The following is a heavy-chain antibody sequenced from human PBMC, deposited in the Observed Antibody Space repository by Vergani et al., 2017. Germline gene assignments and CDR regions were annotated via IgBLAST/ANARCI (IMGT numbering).Heavy chain of an antibody. CDR2: INHSGST. Sequence: QVQLQQWGAGLLKPSETLSLTCAVYGGSFSGYYWSWIRQPPGKGLEWIGEINHSGSTNYNPSLKSRDTISVDTSKNQFSLKLSSVTAADTTVYYCARGRYYDSSGYETWGQGTLVTVSS. D-gene: IGHD3-22*01. CDR3: ARGRYYDSSGYET. J-gene: IGHJ4*02. V-gene: IGHV4-34*01. CDR1: GGSFSGYY.